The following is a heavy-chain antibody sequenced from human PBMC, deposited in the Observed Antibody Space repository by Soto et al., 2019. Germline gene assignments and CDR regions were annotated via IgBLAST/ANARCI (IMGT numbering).Heavy chain of an antibody. CDR2: ISGSGGST. Sequence: EVQLLESGGGLVQPGGSLRLSCAGSGFTFSNYAMSWVRQAPGKGLAWVSAISGSGGSTYYADSVKGRFTISRDNSKNTLYLQMNSLGAEDTALYYCAKVPVGATGRFDYWGQGTLVTVSS. CDR1: GFTFSNYA. V-gene: IGHV3-23*01. D-gene: IGHD1-26*01. J-gene: IGHJ4*02. CDR3: AKVPVGATGRFDY.